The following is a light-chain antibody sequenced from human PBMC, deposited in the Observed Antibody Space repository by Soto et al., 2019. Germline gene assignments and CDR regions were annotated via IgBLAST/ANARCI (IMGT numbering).Light chain of an antibody. CDR1: ESISNW. CDR3: QQYDTYWT. CDR2: KAS. V-gene: IGKV1-5*03. J-gene: IGKJ1*01. Sequence: DIQMTQSPSTLSASAGDRVIITCRASESISNWLAWYQQKPGKAPNLLIYKASSLKSGVPLRFSGSGSGTEFTLTINSLQPDDFATYYCQQYDTYWTFGQGTKVDIK.